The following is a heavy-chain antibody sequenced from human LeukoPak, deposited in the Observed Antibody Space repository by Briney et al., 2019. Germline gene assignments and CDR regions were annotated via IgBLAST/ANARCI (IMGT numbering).Heavy chain of an antibody. CDR1: GGTFSSYA. CDR3: AMTDFNKYCSRGSCGEGYFDY. CDR2: IIPIFGTA. V-gene: IGHV1-69*13. Sequence: SVKVSCKASGGTFSSYAISWVRQAPGQGLEWMGGIIPIFGTANYAQKFQGRVTITADESTSTAYMELSSPRSEDTAVYYCAMTDFNKYCSRGSCGEGYFDYWGQGTLVTVSS. D-gene: IGHD2-15*01. J-gene: IGHJ4*02.